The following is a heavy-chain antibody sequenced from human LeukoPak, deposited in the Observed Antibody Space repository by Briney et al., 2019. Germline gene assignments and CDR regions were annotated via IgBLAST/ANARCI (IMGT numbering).Heavy chain of an antibody. CDR2: SNGDGSST. V-gene: IGHV3-74*01. CDR1: GFTFSVYW. CDR3: ARGARYGMDV. Sequence: GGSLRLSCAASGFTFSVYWMHWVRQAPGEGLVWVSFSNGDGSSTRNAGSVKGRFTISRDNARNTLYLQMNSPRAEDTAVYYCARGARYGMDVWGQGTTVTVS. J-gene: IGHJ6*02.